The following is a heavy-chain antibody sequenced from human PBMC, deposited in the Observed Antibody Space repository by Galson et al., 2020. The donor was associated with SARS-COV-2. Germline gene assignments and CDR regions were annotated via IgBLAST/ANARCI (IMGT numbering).Heavy chain of an antibody. CDR1: GYSVSTTNY. CDR3: ARQGVNMIVLVTVPGWYFDL. D-gene: IGHD3-22*01. V-gene: IGHV4-38-2*02. J-gene: IGHJ2*01. Sequence: SETLSLTCTVSGYSVSTTNYWGWVRQPPGGGLKWIGRVYPIGPTYYNPSLKSRVTISVDTSKNQFSLRLYSVTAADTALYYCARQGVNMIVLVTVPGWYFDLWGRGTLVTVSS. CDR2: VYPIGPT.